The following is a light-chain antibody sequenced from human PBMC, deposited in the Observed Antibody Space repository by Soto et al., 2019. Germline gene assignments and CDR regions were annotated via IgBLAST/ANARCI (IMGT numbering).Light chain of an antibody. CDR1: QDISNY. J-gene: IGKJ3*01. CDR3: QQYDNLPPFT. Sequence: DIQMTQSPSSLSASVGDRVTITCQASQDISNYLNWYQQKPGKAPKLLIYDASNLETGGPSRFSGSGSGTDFTSTISSLQPEDIATYYCQQYDNLPPFTFGPGTKVYIK. V-gene: IGKV1-33*01. CDR2: DAS.